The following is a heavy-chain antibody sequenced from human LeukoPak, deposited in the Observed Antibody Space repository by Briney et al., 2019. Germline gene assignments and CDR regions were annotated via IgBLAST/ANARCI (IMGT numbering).Heavy chain of an antibody. D-gene: IGHD3-10*01. Sequence: ASVKVSCKASGYTFTGYYMHWVRQAPGQGLEWTGWINPNSGGTNYAQKFQGRVTMTRDTSISTAYMELSRLRSDDTAVYYCALLWFGELLIRDYWGQGTLVTVSS. CDR2: INPNSGGT. CDR1: GYTFTGYY. V-gene: IGHV1-2*02. CDR3: ALLWFGELLIRDY. J-gene: IGHJ4*02.